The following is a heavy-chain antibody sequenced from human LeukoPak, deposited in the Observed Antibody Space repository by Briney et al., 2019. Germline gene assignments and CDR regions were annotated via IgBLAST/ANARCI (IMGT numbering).Heavy chain of an antibody. CDR1: GGSISSSSYY. D-gene: IGHD6-6*01. CDR2: IYYSGST. V-gene: IGHV4-39*07. J-gene: IGHJ6*03. Sequence: SETLSLTCTVSGGSISSSSYYWGWIRQPPGKGLEWIGSIYYSGSTYYNPSLKSRVTISVDTSKNQFSLKLSSVTAADTAVYYCARVLSSSSSYYYYYMDVWGKGTTVTVSS. CDR3: ARVLSSSSSYYYYYMDV.